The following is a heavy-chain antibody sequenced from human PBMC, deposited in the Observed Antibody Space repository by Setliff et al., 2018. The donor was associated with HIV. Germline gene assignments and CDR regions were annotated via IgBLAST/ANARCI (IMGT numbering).Heavy chain of an antibody. Sequence: PSETLSLTCTVSGGSISSYYWSWIRQPPGKGLEWIGYIYTSGSTKYNPSLRSRLTISLDSSTNQFSVTLSSVTAADTAMYYCARYTVGSMLDYWGPGTLVTVSS. D-gene: IGHD2-8*02. CDR1: GGSISSYY. CDR2: IYTSGST. V-gene: IGHV4-4*08. J-gene: IGHJ4*02. CDR3: ARYTVGSMLDY.